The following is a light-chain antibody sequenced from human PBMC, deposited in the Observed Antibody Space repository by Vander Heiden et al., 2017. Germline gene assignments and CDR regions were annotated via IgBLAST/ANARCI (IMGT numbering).Light chain of an antibody. J-gene: IGKJ2*02. CDR1: QSISSY. Sequence: DIQMPQSPSSLSASVGDRVTITCRASQSISSYLNWYQQKPGKAPKLLIHATSNLQSGVPSRFSGSGSGTDFTLTISSLQPEDFATYYCQQSYTSPPRCTFGQGTKLEIK. CDR3: QQSYTSPPRCT. V-gene: IGKV1-39*01. CDR2: ATS.